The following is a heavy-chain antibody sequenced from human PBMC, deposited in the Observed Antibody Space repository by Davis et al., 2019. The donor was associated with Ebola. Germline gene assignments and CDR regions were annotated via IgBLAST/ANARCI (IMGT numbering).Heavy chain of an antibody. CDR3: ARDGSVAAIELDY. Sequence: ASVKVSCKASGYSFTNYYVHWVRQAPGQGLEWMGIINPSGGSTTYAQGFQGRVTMTTDTSTSTAYMEVGSLRSDDTAVYYCARDGSVAAIELDYWGQGTLVTVSS. D-gene: IGHD2-2*02. V-gene: IGHV1-46*01. CDR2: INPSGGST. J-gene: IGHJ4*02. CDR1: GYSFTNYY.